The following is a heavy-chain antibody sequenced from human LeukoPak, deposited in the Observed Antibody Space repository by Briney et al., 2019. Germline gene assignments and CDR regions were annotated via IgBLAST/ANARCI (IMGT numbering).Heavy chain of an antibody. CDR2: ISSSGSYI. CDR3: TKDITAAAALRGKYYFDY. V-gene: IGHV3-21*04. D-gene: IGHD6-13*01. J-gene: IGHJ4*02. CDR1: GFTFSTYN. Sequence: GGSLRLSCAASGFTFSTYNMNWVRQAPGKGLEWVSSISSSGSYIYYADSVKGRFTISRDNAKNSLYLQMNSLRAEDTALYYCTKDITAAAALRGKYYFDYWGQGTLVTVSS.